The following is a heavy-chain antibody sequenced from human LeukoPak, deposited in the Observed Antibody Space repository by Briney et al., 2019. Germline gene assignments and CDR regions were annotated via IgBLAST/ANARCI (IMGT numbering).Heavy chain of an antibody. V-gene: IGHV3-66*04. CDR2: IYSGGYT. D-gene: IGHD3-9*01. Sequence: GRSLRLSCAASGFTVSGNYMNWVRQAPGKGLEWVSVIYSGGYTYYTDSVKGRFTNSRDNSKNTLYLQMNSLRAEDTAVYYCARQVSRKSLTGYPFDSWGQGTLVTVSS. CDR1: GFTVSGNY. CDR3: ARQVSRKSLTGYPFDS. J-gene: IGHJ4*02.